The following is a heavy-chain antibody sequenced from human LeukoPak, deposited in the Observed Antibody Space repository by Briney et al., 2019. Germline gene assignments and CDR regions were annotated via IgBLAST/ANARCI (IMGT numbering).Heavy chain of an antibody. V-gene: IGHV3-21*01. J-gene: IGHJ4*02. CDR2: ISSSSSYI. CDR3: ARDGYYDFWSGYSTNFDY. D-gene: IGHD3-3*01. Sequence: GGSLRLSCAASGFTFSSYAMSWVRQAPGKGLEWVSSISSSSSYIYYADSVKGRFTISRDNAKNSLYLQMNSLRAEDTAVYYCARDGYYDFWSGYSTNFDYWGQGTLVTVSS. CDR1: GFTFSSYA.